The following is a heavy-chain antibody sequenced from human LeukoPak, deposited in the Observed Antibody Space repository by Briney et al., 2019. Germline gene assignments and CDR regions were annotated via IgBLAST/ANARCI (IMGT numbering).Heavy chain of an antibody. Sequence: SETLSLTCTVSGGSISSSSYYWGWIRQPPGKGLEWIGSIYYSGSTYYNPSHKSRVTISVDTSKNQFSLKLSSVTAADTAVYYCARGGVPLLYYFDYWGQGTLVTVSS. CDR3: ARGGVPLLYYFDY. CDR1: GGSISSSSYY. J-gene: IGHJ4*02. V-gene: IGHV4-39*07. D-gene: IGHD2-2*01. CDR2: IYYSGST.